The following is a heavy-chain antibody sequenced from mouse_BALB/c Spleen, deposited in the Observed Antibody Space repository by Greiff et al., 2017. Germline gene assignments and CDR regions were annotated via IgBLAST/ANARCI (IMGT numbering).Heavy chain of an antibody. CDR2: IDPANGNT. CDR1: GFNIKDTY. D-gene: IGHD2-1*01. J-gene: IGHJ4*01. Sequence: EVQLQQSGAELVKPGASVKLSCTASGFNIKDTYMHWVKQRPEQGLEWIGRIDPANGNTKYDPKFQGKATITADTSSNTAYLQLSSLTSEDTAVFQCASSSVYYGILYSVVLWCRGPSVTVSS. V-gene: IGHV14-3*02. CDR3: ASSSVYYGILYSVVL.